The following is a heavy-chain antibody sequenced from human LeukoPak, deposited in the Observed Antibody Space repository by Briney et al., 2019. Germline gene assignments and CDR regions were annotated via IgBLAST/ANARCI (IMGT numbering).Heavy chain of an antibody. J-gene: IGHJ4*02. Sequence: GKGLEWVAVISYDGSNKYYADSVKGRFTISRDNSKSTLYLQMNSLRAEDTAVYYCARPSGVWGQGTLVTVSS. CDR3: ARPSGV. D-gene: IGHD3-10*01. CDR2: ISYDGSNK. V-gene: IGHV3-30-3*01.